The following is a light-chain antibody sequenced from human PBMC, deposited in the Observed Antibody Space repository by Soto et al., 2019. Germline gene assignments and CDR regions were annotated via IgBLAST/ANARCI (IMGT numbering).Light chain of an antibody. CDR3: QPYQSSPTWK. V-gene: IGKV1-5*01. Sequence: QSISSWVAWYQQKPXKAPNLRIYGASSXQGGVPSRFRGSGSGTEFIFTIRSLKHEDFDNYYCQPYQSSPTWKFGNGTKV. J-gene: IGKJ1*01. CDR2: GAS. CDR1: QSISSW.